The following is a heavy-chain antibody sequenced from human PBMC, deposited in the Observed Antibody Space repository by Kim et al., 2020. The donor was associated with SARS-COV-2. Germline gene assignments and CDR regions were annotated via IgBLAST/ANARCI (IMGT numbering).Heavy chain of an antibody. CDR3: AREGQWLSLYYYGMDV. Sequence: GGSLRLSCAASGFTFSYYSMNWVRQAPGKGLEWGSYISSSSSPIYYADSVKGRFTVSRDNAKNSLYLQMNSLRDEDTVVYYCAREGQWLSLYYYGMDVWGQSTPVTVSS. D-gene: IGHD6-19*01. CDR1: GFTFSYYS. V-gene: IGHV3-48*02. CDR2: ISSSSSPI. J-gene: IGHJ6*02.